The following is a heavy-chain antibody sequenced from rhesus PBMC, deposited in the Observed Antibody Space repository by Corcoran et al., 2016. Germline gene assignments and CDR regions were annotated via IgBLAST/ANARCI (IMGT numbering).Heavy chain of an antibody. D-gene: IGHD6S26*01. CDR3: TRFAAAGHFDY. Sequence: EVQLVESGGALAQPGGSLRLSCAASGFTFDDYAMSWVRQAPGKGLEWVSRISWNSGTIYYADSVKGRFTISREHTKNSLFLQMDRLRAEDTAVYYCTRFAAAGHFDYWGQGVLVTVSS. CDR2: ISWNSGTI. V-gene: IGHV3-134*01. J-gene: IGHJ4*01. CDR1: GFTFDDYA.